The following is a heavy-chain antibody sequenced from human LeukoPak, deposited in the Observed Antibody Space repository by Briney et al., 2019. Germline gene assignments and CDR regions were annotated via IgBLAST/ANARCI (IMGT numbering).Heavy chain of an antibody. D-gene: IGHD6-13*01. V-gene: IGHV3-23*01. CDR3: AKALEQETVIALDS. CDR2: ISGSGGST. CDR1: GFTFGTYA. Sequence: GSLRLSCAASGFTFGTYAMSWVRQAPGKGLEWVSAISGSGGSTYYADSVKGRFTISRDNSKITLYLQMNSLRAEDTSINFCAKALEQETVIALDSWGQGTLVTVSS. J-gene: IGHJ4*02.